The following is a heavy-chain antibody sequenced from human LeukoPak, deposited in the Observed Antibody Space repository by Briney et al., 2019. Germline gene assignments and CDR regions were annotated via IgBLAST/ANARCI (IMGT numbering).Heavy chain of an antibody. CDR2: ISGDGSNR. J-gene: IGHJ5*02. CDR3: ARDQRWFDP. D-gene: IGHD6-25*01. V-gene: IGHV3-74*01. Sequence: GGSLRLSCAASGFTFSPYWIHWVRQAPGKGLMWVSIISGDGSNRRYADSVKGRFTISRDNAKNSLYLQMNSLRAEDTAVYYCARDQRWFDPWGQGTLVTVSS. CDR1: GFTFSPYW.